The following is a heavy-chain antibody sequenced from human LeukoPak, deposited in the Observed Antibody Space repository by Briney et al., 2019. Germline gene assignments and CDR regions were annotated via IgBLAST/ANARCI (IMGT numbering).Heavy chain of an antibody. D-gene: IGHD2-2*01. CDR3: AKDVHTVVVPAATQFDF. J-gene: IGHJ4*02. CDR1: GFTFSSYS. CDR2: ISSSSSYI. Sequence: GGSLRLSCAAFGFTFSSYSMNWVRQAPGKGLEWVSSISSSSSYIYYADSVKGRFTISRDNSKNYMYLEMKSLKNEDTALYYCAKDVHTVVVPAATQFDFWGQGTLVTVSS. V-gene: IGHV3-21*04.